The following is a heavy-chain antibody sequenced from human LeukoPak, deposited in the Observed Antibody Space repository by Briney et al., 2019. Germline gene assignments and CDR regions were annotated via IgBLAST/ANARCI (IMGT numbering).Heavy chain of an antibody. J-gene: IGHJ4*02. Sequence: SGTLSLTCDVSGASVRSYYWSWIRQAPGKRLEWIGRVDTSGRANYNPSLRTRASISVDTSKNQFSLKVTSVTAADTAVYFCAGASGFTETTWDFGVWGQGALVIVSS. CDR3: AGASGFTETTWDFGV. CDR1: GASVRSYY. CDR2: VDTSGRA. D-gene: IGHD4-17*01. V-gene: IGHV4-4*07.